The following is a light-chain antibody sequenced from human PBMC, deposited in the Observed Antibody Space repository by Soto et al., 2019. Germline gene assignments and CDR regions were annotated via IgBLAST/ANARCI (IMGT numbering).Light chain of an antibody. CDR1: QTVSTNY. CDR2: GAS. J-gene: IGKJ2*01. CDR3: QQYGSSPRT. Sequence: EIVLTQSPGTLSLSPGERATLSCRASQTVSTNYLAWYQQNPGQAPRLLIYGASSRATGIPDRFSGSGSGTDFILTISRLEPEDFAVYYCQQYGSSPRTFGQGTKVDIK. V-gene: IGKV3-20*01.